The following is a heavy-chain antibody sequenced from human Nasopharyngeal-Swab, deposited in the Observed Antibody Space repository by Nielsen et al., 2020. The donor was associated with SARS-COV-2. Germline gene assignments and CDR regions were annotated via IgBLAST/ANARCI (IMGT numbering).Heavy chain of an antibody. Sequence: GESLKISCAASGFTFSSYGMHWVRQAPGKGLEWVAVIWYDGSNKYYADSVKGRFTISRDNAKNSLYLQMNSLGAEDTAIYYCAGDYYGSGRIAYWGQGTLVTVSS. CDR3: AGDYYGSGRIAY. CDR1: GFTFSSYG. D-gene: IGHD3-10*01. V-gene: IGHV3-33*03. CDR2: IWYDGSNK. J-gene: IGHJ4*02.